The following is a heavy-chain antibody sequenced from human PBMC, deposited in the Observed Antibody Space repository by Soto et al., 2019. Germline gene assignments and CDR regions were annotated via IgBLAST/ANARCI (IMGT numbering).Heavy chain of an antibody. Sequence: PWGSLRLSCAASGFTISSIDMSWIRQAPEKGLEWVSVIYSGGSTYYADSVKGRFTISRDNSKNTLYLQMNSLRAEDTAVYYCANTSYTADFAVSAPIPVTYSNSWGQGTLVTVS. CDR3: ANTSYTADFAVSAPIPVTYSNS. CDR1: GFTISSID. CDR2: IYSGGST. J-gene: IGHJ4*02. D-gene: IGHD6-19*01. V-gene: IGHV3-66*01.